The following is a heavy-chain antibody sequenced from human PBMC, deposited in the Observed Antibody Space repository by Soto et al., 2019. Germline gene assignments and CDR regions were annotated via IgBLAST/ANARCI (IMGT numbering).Heavy chain of an antibody. CDR1: GFTFSSYA. CDR3: ARQTWHYDFWSGYAIHYYYGMDV. Sequence: QVQLVESGGGVVQPGRSLRLSCAASGFTFSSYAMHWVRQAPGKGLEWVAVISYDGSNKYYADSVKGRFTISRDNSKNTLYQQMNSLSAEDTDVYYCARQTWHYDFWSGYAIHYYYGMDVWGQGTTVT. CDR2: ISYDGSNK. J-gene: IGHJ6*02. D-gene: IGHD3-3*01. V-gene: IGHV3-30-3*01.